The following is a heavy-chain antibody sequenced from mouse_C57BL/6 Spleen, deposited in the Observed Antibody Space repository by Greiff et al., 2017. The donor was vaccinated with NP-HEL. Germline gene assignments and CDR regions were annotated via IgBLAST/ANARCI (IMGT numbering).Heavy chain of an antibody. CDR2: IRSKSNNYAT. CDR1: GFSFNTYA. Sequence: EVNLVESGGGLVQPKGSLKLSCAASGFSFNTYAMNWVRQAPGKGLEWVARIRSKSNNYATYYADSVKDRFTISRDDSESMLYLQMNNLKTEDTAMYYCVRHNRNDYYAMDYWGQGTSVTVSS. V-gene: IGHV10-1*01. J-gene: IGHJ4*01. CDR3: VRHNRNDYYAMDY.